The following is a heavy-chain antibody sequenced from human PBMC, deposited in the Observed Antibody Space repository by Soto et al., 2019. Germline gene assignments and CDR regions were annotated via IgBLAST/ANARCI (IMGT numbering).Heavy chain of an antibody. CDR1: GGTFSSYA. D-gene: IGHD2-15*01. CDR2: IIPIFGTS. V-gene: IGHV1-69*13. Sequence: GASVKVSCKASGGTFSSYAICWVRQAPGQGLEWMGGIIPIFGTSNYAQDFQGRVTITADESTSTAYMELSSLRSEDTAVYYCASGRYCSGGSCYAYYYYGMDVWGQGTTVTVSS. CDR3: ASGRYCSGGSCYAYYYYGMDV. J-gene: IGHJ6*02.